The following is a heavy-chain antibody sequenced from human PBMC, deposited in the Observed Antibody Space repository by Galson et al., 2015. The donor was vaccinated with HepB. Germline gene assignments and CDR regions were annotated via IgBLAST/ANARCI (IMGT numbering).Heavy chain of an antibody. CDR1: GFSFSGSA. J-gene: IGHJ4*02. V-gene: IGHV3-73*01. D-gene: IGHD6-13*01. Sequence: SLRLSCAASGFSFSGSAIHWVRQASGRRLEWIGRIGSKANSYATAYVASVRGRFSISRDDSKNTAFLELNSLKTDDTAVYYFIRMGDLSGYSSLWGQGTLVTVSS. CDR2: IGSKANSYAT. CDR3: IRMGDLSGYSSL.